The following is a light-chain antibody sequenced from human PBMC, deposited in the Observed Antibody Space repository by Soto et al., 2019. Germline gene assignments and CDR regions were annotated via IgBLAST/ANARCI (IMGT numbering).Light chain of an antibody. CDR3: SSYTSSSPYV. CDR1: SSYVGGYNY. J-gene: IGLJ1*01. Sequence: QPVLTQPASVSGSPGQSITISCTGTSSYVGGYNYVSWYQQHPGKAPKLMIYEVSNRPSGVSNRFSGSKSGNTASLTISGLQAEDEADYYCSSYTSSSPYVFGPGTKVTVL. CDR2: EVS. V-gene: IGLV2-14*01.